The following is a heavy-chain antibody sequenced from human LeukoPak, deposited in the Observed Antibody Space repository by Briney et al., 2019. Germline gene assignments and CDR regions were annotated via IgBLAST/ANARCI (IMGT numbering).Heavy chain of an antibody. CDR3: ARAGRKDDNGDYDY. D-gene: IGHD4-17*01. J-gene: IGHJ4*02. V-gene: IGHV3-74*01. CDR2: INSDGSST. CDR1: GFTFSSYW. Sequence: PGGSLRLSCAASGFTFSSYWMHWVRQAPGKGLVWVSRINSDGSSTSYADSVKGRFTTSRDNAKNTLYLQMNSLSAEDTAVYYCARAGRKDDNGDYDYWGQGTLVTVSS.